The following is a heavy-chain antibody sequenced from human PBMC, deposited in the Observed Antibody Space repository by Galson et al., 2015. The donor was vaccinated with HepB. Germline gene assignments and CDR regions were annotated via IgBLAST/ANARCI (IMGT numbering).Heavy chain of an antibody. CDR3: GRDASGSDSELEY. J-gene: IGHJ4*02. D-gene: IGHD1-26*01. V-gene: IGHV3-7*01. Sequence: SLRLSCAASGFTLSGYWMSWVRQAPGKGLEWVANIKEDGSQKNYMDSVKGRFTISRDNAKNSLYLEMHSLRAEDTAVYYCGRDASGSDSELEYWGQGTLVTVSS. CDR2: IKEDGSQK. CDR1: GFTLSGYW.